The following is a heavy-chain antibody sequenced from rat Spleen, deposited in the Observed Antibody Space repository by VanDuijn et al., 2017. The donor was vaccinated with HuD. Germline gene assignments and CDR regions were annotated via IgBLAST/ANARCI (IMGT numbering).Heavy chain of an antibody. CDR3: ATHRYGGYTY. J-gene: IGHJ2*01. D-gene: IGHD1-11*01. Sequence: EVQLVESGGGLVQPGRSLKLSCAASGFIFSNYYMAWVRQAPTKGLEWVAYISAGGDDTYYRYSVKGRFTISRDNAQSSLYLQMDSLRSEDTATYYCATHRYGGYTYWGQGVMVTVSS. V-gene: IGHV5-27*01. CDR1: GFIFSNYY. CDR2: ISAGGDDT.